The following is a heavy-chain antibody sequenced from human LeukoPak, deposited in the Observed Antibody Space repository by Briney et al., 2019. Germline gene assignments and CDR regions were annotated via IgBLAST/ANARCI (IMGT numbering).Heavy chain of an antibody. CDR2: ISAYNGNT. D-gene: IGHD2-2*01. CDR1: GYTFNRYG. CDR3: ARGPVSTHGMDV. J-gene: IGHJ6*02. V-gene: IGHV1-18*01. Sequence: ASVKVSCKASGYTFNRYGFSWVRQAPGQGLEWLGWISAYNGNTNYAQKVQDRVTMTTDTSTSTAYMELSSLTSEDTAVYYCARGPVSTHGMDVWGQGTTVTVSS.